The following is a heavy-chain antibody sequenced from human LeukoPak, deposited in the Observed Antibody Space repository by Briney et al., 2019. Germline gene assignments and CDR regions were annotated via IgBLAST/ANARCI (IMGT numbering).Heavy chain of an antibody. CDR2: INPNSGGT. CDR1: GYTFTVYY. CDR3: AREPLFMITFGGVYEL. V-gene: IGHV1-2*02. D-gene: IGHD3-16*01. Sequence: ASVTVSFTASGYTFTVYYMHWVRQAPGQGLEWMGWINPNSGGTNYAQKFQGRVTMTRDTAISTDYMELSRLRSDDTAVYYCAREPLFMITFGGVYELWGQGTLVTVSS. J-gene: IGHJ4*02.